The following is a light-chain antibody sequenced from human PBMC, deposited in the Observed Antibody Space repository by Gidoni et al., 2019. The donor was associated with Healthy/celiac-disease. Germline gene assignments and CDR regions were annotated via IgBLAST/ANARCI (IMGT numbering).Light chain of an antibody. CDR1: QSISSY. CDR2: AAS. Sequence: RVTITCRASQSISSYLNWYQQKPGNAPKLLIYAASSLQSGVPSRFSDRGSGTDFTLTISSLLPEDFAPYYSQQSYSTLPYTFGQGTKLEIK. V-gene: IGKV1-39*01. J-gene: IGKJ2*01. CDR3: QQSYSTLPYT.